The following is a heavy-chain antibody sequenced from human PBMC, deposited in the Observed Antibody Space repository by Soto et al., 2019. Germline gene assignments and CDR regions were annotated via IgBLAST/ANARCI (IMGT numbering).Heavy chain of an antibody. CDR1: GGSVSSGGYY. V-gene: IGHV4-61*08. J-gene: IGHJ4*02. CDR3: ASYSDSSGWYGGGYYFDY. CDR2: IYYSGST. D-gene: IGHD6-19*01. Sequence: SETLSLTCTVSGGSVSSGGYYWSWIRQPPGKGLEWIGYIYYSGSTNYNPSLKSRVTISVDTSKNQFSLKLSSVTAADTAVDYWASYSDSSGWYGGGYYFDYWGQGTLVTVSS.